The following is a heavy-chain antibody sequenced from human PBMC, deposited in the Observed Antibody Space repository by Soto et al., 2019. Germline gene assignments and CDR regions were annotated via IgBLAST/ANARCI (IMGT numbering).Heavy chain of an antibody. V-gene: IGHV3-33*01. J-gene: IGHJ4*02. Sequence: TGGSLRLSCAASGFTFSSYGMHWVRQAPGKGLEWVAVIWYDGSNKYYADSVKGRFTISRDNSKNTLYLQMNSLRAEDTAVYYCARSRGYSGYDPFHYWGQGTLVTVSS. CDR1: GFTFSSYG. D-gene: IGHD5-12*01. CDR3: ARSRGYSGYDPFHY. CDR2: IWYDGSNK.